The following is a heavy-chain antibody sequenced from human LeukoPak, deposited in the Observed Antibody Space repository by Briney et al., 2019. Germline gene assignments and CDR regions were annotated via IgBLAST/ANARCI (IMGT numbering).Heavy chain of an antibody. CDR3: ARGRGIAAAGIRWFDP. J-gene: IGHJ5*02. Sequence: PSETLSLTCTVSGGSISSSSYYWGWIRQPPGKGLEWIGEINHSGSTNYNPSLKSRVTISVDTSKNQFSLKLSSVTAADTAVYYCARGRGIAAAGIRWFDPWGQGTLVTVSS. D-gene: IGHD6-13*01. V-gene: IGHV4-39*07. CDR2: INHSGST. CDR1: GGSISSSSYY.